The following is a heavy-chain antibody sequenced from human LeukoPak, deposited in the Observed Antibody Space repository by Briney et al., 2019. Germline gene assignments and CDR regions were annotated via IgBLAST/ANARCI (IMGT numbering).Heavy chain of an antibody. J-gene: IGHJ4*02. CDR2: IYYSGST. D-gene: IGHD3-16*02. Sequence: PSETLSLTCAVSGGSISSYYWSWIRQPPGKGLEWIGYIYYSGSTNYNPSLKSRVTISVDTSKNQFSLKLSSVTAADTAVYYCARVSYRDYYFDYWGQGTLVTVSS. CDR1: GGSISSYY. V-gene: IGHV4-59*08. CDR3: ARVSYRDYYFDY.